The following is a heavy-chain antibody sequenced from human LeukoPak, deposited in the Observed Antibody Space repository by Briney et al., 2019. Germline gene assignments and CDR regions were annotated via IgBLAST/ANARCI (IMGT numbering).Heavy chain of an antibody. J-gene: IGHJ4*02. CDR2: FDPEDGET. CDR3: YGSPYSYGSTFDY. Sequence: ASVKVSCTVSGYTLTELSMHWVRQAPGKGLEWMGGFDPEDGETIYAQKFQGRVTMTEDTSTDTAYMELSSLRSEDTAVYYCYGSPYSYGSTFDYWGQGTLVTVSS. V-gene: IGHV1-24*01. CDR1: GYTLTELS. D-gene: IGHD5-18*01.